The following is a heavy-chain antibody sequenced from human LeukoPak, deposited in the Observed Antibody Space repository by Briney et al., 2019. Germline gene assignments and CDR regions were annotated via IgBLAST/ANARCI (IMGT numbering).Heavy chain of an antibody. CDR1: GGTFSSYA. J-gene: IGHJ6*03. CDR3: ARGQYYDFWSGYYTGYYYYYMDV. V-gene: IGHV1-8*03. Sequence: ASVKVSCKASGGTFSSYAISWVRQATGQGLEWMGWMNPNSGNTGYAQKFQGRVTITRNTSISTAYMELSSLRSEDTAVYYCARGQYYDFWSGYYTGYYYYYMDVWGKGTTVTVSS. CDR2: MNPNSGNT. D-gene: IGHD3-3*01.